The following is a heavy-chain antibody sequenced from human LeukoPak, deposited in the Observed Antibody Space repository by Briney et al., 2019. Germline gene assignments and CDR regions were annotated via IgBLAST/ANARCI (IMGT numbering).Heavy chain of an antibody. CDR2: IRSEADGGTL. V-gene: IGHV3-15*01. Sequence: PGGSLRLSCAASEFSLINAWMSWVRQAPGKGLEWVGRIRSEADGGTLDYAALVKGRFTISRDASKNTLYLKMNSLKTGDTAVYYCTTVIMGTPKDDYWGQGTLVTASS. CDR1: EFSLINAW. J-gene: IGHJ4*02. D-gene: IGHD4-23*01. CDR3: TTVIMGTPKDDY.